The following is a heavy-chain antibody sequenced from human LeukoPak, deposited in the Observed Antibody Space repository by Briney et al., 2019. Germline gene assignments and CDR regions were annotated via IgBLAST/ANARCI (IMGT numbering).Heavy chain of an antibody. CDR2: IRGSGGST. V-gene: IGHV3-23*01. Sequence: PGGSLRLSCAASGFTFSSYAMSWVRQAPGKGLEWVSAIRGSGGSTYYADSVKGRFTISRDNSKNTLYLQMNSLRAEDTAVYYCAKQWGYSVPPTIDYWGQGTLVTVSS. CDR1: GFTFSSYA. D-gene: IGHD5/OR15-5a*01. J-gene: IGHJ4*02. CDR3: AKQWGYSVPPTIDY.